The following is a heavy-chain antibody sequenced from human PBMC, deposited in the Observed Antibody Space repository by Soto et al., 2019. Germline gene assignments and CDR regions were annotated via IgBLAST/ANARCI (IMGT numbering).Heavy chain of an antibody. J-gene: IGHJ1*01. CDR2: IFYSGDT. Sequence: VQLQGSGPGLVKPAQTLSLTCTVSGSSVNTGDYYWSYIPQSPGKGLEWLGYIFYSGDTYYNPSLKSRATISLNTSRNKIYLTLTSVTDADTAVYFCVGTGTTDDFWGQGTLVTVSS. CDR3: VGTGTTDDF. V-gene: IGHV4-30-4*01. D-gene: IGHD1-7*01. CDR1: GSSVNTGDYY.